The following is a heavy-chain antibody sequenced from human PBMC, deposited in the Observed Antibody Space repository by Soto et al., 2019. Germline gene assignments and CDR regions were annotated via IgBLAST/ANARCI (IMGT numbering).Heavy chain of an antibody. Sequence: QVQLVQSGAEVKKPGASVKVSCKASGHPFTTYDISWVRQAAGQGLEWMGWINLNSDHTAYAQRFQGRVTMTRNNSLSTAYMELTSLSSEDTAVYYCARGRGWRDYWGQGTLVTVSS. CDR2: INLNSDHT. J-gene: IGHJ4*02. V-gene: IGHV1-8*01. CDR1: GHPFTTYD. D-gene: IGHD6-19*01. CDR3: ARGRGWRDY.